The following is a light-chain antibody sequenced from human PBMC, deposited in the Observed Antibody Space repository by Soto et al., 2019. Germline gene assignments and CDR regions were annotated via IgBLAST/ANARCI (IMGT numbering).Light chain of an antibody. CDR2: DVT. J-gene: IGLJ3*02. CDR1: SSDVGAYNY. CDR3: SSYTTSSTLV. Sequence: QSALTQPASVSGSPGQSITISCTGTSSDVGAYNYVSWYQQLPDKAPKLMIYDVTYRPSGVSNRFSGSKSDNTASLTISGLQAEDEADYFCSSYTTSSTLVFGGGTKVTVL. V-gene: IGLV2-14*03.